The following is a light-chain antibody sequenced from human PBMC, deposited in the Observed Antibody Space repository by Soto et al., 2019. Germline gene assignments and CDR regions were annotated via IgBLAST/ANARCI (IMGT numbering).Light chain of an antibody. J-gene: IGKJ1*01. V-gene: IGKV3-20*01. CDR3: QQYGDSRT. CDR2: GAS. Sequence: EIVLTQSPGTLSLSPGERATLSCRASQTIGSQLAWYQQKPSQAPKVLIYGASSRATGIPDRFSGSGSGTDFTLTISRLEPEDFAVYYCQQYGDSRTFGQGTKVEIK. CDR1: QTIGSQ.